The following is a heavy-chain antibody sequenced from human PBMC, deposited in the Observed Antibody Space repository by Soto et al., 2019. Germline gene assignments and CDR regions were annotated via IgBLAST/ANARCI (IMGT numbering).Heavy chain of an antibody. D-gene: IGHD1-1*01. Sequence: EVQLVESGGGLVKPGGSLRLSCAASGFTFSGAWMHWVRQAPGKGLVWVSRISSDGSSTTYADSVKGRFTISRDNAKNMLYLQMNSLRAEYTAVYYCATAGTGTFTYWGQGTLATVSS. V-gene: IGHV3-74*03. CDR3: ATAGTGTFTY. CDR2: ISSDGSST. CDR1: GFTFSGAW. J-gene: IGHJ4*02.